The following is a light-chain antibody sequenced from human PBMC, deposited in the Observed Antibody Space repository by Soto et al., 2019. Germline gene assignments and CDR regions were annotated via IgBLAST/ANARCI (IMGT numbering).Light chain of an antibody. CDR3: QQYAKWPLT. CDR1: ESVYSN. Sequence: DIVMTQSPATLSVSQGERATLSCRASESVYSNLAWYQQKPGQAPTLLIFAASTRATGIPARFSGSGSGTEFTLTISSLQSEDFAVYYCQQYAKWPLTFGGGTKVEIK. CDR2: AAS. J-gene: IGKJ4*01. V-gene: IGKV3-15*01.